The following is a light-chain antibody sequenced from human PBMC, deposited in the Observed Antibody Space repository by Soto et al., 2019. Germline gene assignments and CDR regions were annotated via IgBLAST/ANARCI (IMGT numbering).Light chain of an antibody. CDR1: SGHSSYI. CDR3: ETWDSNPHVV. Sequence: QSVLTQSSSASASLGSSVKLTCTLSSGHSSYIIAWHQQQPGMAPRYLMKLEGSGSYNKGSGVPDRFSGSSSGADRYLTISNLQSEDEADYYCETWDSNPHVVFGGGTKVTVL. V-gene: IGLV4-60*03. J-gene: IGLJ2*01. CDR2: LEGSGSY.